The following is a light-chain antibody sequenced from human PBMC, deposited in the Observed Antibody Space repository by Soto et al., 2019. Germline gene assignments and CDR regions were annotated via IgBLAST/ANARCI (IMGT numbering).Light chain of an antibody. CDR2: AAS. CDR1: QSISSY. J-gene: IGKJ1*01. CDR3: QQSYSTRRT. Sequence: DIQMTQSPTSLSASVGDIVTITCLASQSISSYLNWYQQKPGKAPKLLIYAASSLQSGVPSRFSGSGSGTDFTLTISRLQPEDFATYYCQQSYSTRRTFGQGTKVDI. V-gene: IGKV1-39*01.